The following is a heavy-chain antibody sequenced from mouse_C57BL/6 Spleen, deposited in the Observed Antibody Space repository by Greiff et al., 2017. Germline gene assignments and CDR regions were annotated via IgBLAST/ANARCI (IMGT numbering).Heavy chain of an antibody. CDR3: AKVDSYGSKYFDY. D-gene: IGHD1-1*01. J-gene: IGHJ2*01. CDR2: IYPGSGST. V-gene: IGHV1-55*01. Sequence: VQLLESGAELVKPGASVKMSCKASGYTFTSYWMTWVKQRPGQGLEWIGDIYPGSGSTNYNEKFKSKATLTVDTSSSTAYMQLSSLTSEDSAVYYCAKVDSYGSKYFDYWGQGTTLTVSS. CDR1: GYTFTSYW.